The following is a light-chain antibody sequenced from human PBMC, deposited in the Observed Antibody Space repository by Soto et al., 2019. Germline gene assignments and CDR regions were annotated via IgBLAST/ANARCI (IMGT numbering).Light chain of an antibody. Sequence: AIRLTQSPSSLSASTGDRVTITCRASQGISSYLAWYQQKPGKAPKLLIYGASTLQSGVPSRFSGSGSGTEFTLTISSLQPEDFATYHCQQLQRTPFTFGPGTKVDIK. J-gene: IGKJ3*01. CDR2: GAS. CDR3: QQLQRTPFT. V-gene: IGKV1-8*01. CDR1: QGISSY.